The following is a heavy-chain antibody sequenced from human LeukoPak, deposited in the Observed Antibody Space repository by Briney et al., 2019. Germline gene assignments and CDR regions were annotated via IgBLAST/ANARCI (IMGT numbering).Heavy chain of an antibody. CDR1: GASISSSY. CDR2: IYYNGNT. CDR3: VRGNYDDRGYSNAFDL. J-gene: IGHJ3*01. Sequence: SETLSLTCTVSGASISSSYWSWLRQPPRKRLEWIGYIYYNGNTNSNPSLKSRVTISVDKSKNQFSLKRSSVTAADTAVYYCVRGNYDDRGYSNAFDLWGQGAMVTVSS. V-gene: IGHV4-59*01. D-gene: IGHD3-22*01.